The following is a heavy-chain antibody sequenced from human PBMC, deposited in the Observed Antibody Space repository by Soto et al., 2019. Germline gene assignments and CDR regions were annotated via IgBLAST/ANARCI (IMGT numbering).Heavy chain of an antibody. D-gene: IGHD3-10*01. V-gene: IGHV3-33*01. CDR2: IWYDGSNK. J-gene: IGHJ4*02. Sequence: LRLSCAASGFTFSSYCMHWVRQAPGKGLEWVAVIWYDGSNKYYADSVKGRFTISRDNSKNTLYLQMNSLRAEDTAVYYCARGRGFGELYVWGQGTLVTVSS. CDR1: GFTFSSYC. CDR3: ARGRGFGELYV.